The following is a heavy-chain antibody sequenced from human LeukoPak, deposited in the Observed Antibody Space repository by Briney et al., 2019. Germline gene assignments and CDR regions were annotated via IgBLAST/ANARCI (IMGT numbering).Heavy chain of an antibody. J-gene: IGHJ4*02. CDR3: ARLRGDY. Sequence: SETLSLTCTVSGGSMSIGDYYWSWIRQPPGKGLEWIGYIYYSGNTYYNPSLKSRVTISVDTSKNQFSLKLSSVTAADTAVYYCARLRGDYWGQGTLVTVSS. V-gene: IGHV4-30-4*01. D-gene: IGHD3-10*01. CDR1: GGSMSIGDYY. CDR2: IYYSGNT.